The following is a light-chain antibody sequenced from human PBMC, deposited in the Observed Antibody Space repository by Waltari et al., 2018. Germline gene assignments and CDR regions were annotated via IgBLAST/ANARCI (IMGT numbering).Light chain of an antibody. J-gene: IGLJ2*01. V-gene: IGLV2-14*01. CDR1: SSDVGGFHY. CDR2: DVS. CDR3: SSYTSSSSLL. Sequence: QSALTQPASVSGSPGQSITISCTGTSSDVGGFHYVSWYQQHPGNAPKLKIYDVSKRPYWVSNRFSGAKSRNTASLTIYGLLAQDQAYFYCSSYTSSSSLLVGVGTKLTVL.